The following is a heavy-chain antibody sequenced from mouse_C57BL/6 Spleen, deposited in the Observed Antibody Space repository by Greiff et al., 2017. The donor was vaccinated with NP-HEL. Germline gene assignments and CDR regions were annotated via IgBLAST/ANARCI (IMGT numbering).Heavy chain of an antibody. V-gene: IGHV14-1*01. J-gene: IGHJ1*03. CDR2: IDPEDGDT. CDR1: GFNITDYY. Sequence: VQLKESGAELVRPGASVKLSCTASGFNITDYYMHWVKQRPEQGLEWIGRIDPEDGDTEYAPKFQGKATMTADTSSNTAYLQLSSLTSEDTAVYYCTTDGSSYRGYFDVWGTGTTVTVSS. D-gene: IGHD1-1*01. CDR3: TTDGSSYRGYFDV.